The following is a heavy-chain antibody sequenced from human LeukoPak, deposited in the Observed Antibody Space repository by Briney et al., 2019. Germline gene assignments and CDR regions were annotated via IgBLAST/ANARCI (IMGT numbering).Heavy chain of an antibody. V-gene: IGHV3-74*01. CDR2: ISNDGSSS. D-gene: IGHD3-10*01. CDR3: ARDYYSSGALFGP. CDR1: GFTFSSYW. J-gene: IGHJ5*02. Sequence: GGSLRLSCAASGFTFSSYWMHWVRQVPGKGLVWVSRISNDGSSSSCADSVKGRFTISRDNAKNTLYLQMNSLRAEDTAVYYCARDYYSSGALFGPWGQGTLVTVSS.